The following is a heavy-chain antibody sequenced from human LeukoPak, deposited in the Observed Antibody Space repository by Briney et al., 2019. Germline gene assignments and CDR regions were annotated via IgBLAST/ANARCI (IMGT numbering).Heavy chain of an antibody. J-gene: IGHJ6*03. Sequence: GGSLILSCAASGFSFSSYGMHWVRQAPAQGLEGVAFIRYDGSNKYYADSVKGRFTISRDNSKNTLYLQMNSLRAEDTAVYYCAKVDESWIQLMAPYYYYYMDVWGKGTTVTISS. V-gene: IGHV3-30*02. CDR3: AKVDESWIQLMAPYYYYYMDV. D-gene: IGHD5-18*01. CDR1: GFSFSSYG. CDR2: IRYDGSNK.